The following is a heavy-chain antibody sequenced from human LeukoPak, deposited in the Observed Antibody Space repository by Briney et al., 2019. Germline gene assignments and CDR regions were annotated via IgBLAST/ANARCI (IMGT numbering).Heavy chain of an antibody. CDR2: ISSSSSTI. J-gene: IGHJ4*02. CDR1: GFTFSSYS. D-gene: IGHD3-22*01. V-gene: IGHV3-48*04. CDR3: ARGLGSGYYYDSSGGE. Sequence: GGSLRLSCAASGFTFSSYSMNWVRQAPGKGLEWVSYISSSSSTIYYADSVKGRFTISRGNAKNSLYLQMNSLRAEDTAVYYCARGLGSGYYYDSSGGEWGQGALVTVSS.